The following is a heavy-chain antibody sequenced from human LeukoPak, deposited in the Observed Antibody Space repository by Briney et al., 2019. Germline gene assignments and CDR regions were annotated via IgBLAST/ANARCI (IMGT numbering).Heavy chain of an antibody. V-gene: IGHV3-30-3*01. CDR1: GFIFNDYA. D-gene: IGHD2-2*01. CDR3: ARDYSPAAIAGDYYFDY. CDR2: ISYDGNNK. J-gene: IGHJ4*02. Sequence: GGSLRLSCAASGFIFNDYAMHWVRQAPGKGLEWVAVISYDGNNKYYADSVKGRFTISRDYSKNTMYLQVNSLRAEDTAVYYCARDYSPAAIAGDYYFDYWGQGTLVTVSS.